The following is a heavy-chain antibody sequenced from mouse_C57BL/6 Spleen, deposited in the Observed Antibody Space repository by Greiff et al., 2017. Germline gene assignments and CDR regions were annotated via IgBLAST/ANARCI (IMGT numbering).Heavy chain of an antibody. CDR2: IDTSDSYT. V-gene: IGHV1-50*01. CDR1: GYTFTRYW. Sequence: VQLQQPGAELVKPGASVKLSCKASGYTFTRYWMQWVKPRPGKGLEWIGEIDTSDSYTNYNQKFKGKATLNVDTSSSTAYMQLSSLTSEDSAVYYGASGQGGLDFDYWGQGTTLTVSS. CDR3: ASGQGGLDFDY. J-gene: IGHJ2*01. D-gene: IGHD3-3*01.